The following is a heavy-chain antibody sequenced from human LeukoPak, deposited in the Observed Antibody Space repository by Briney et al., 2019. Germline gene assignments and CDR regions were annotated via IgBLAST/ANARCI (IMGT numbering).Heavy chain of an antibody. CDR2: ISSSGSTM. CDR3: AREARSSWYTSPFDY. J-gene: IGHJ4*02. V-gene: IGHV3-48*03. Sequence: PGGSLRLSCAASGFTFSSYEMNWVRQAPGKGLEWISYISSSGSTMYADSVKGRFTISRDNSKNTLYLQMNSLRAEDTAVYYCAREARSSWYTSPFDYWGQGTLVTVSS. CDR1: GFTFSSYE. D-gene: IGHD6-13*01.